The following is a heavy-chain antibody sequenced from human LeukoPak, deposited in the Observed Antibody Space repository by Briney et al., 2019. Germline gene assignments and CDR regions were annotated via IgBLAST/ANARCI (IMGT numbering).Heavy chain of an antibody. Sequence: KTSETLSLTCTVPGGSISSSSYYWGWIRQPPGKGLEWIGSIYYSGSTYYNPSLKSRVTISVDTSKNQLSLKLSSVTAADTALYYCARHFRREVLLGSAFDIWGQGTMVTVSS. V-gene: IGHV4-39*01. CDR2: IYYSGST. CDR1: GGSISSSSYY. CDR3: ARHFRREVLLGSAFDI. J-gene: IGHJ3*02. D-gene: IGHD2-15*01.